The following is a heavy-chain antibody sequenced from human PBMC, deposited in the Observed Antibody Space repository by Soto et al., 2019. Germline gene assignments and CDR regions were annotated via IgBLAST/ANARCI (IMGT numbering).Heavy chain of an antibody. CDR3: AKEGGAKGYYYYGMDV. Sequence: PGGSLRLSCAASGFTFSSYGMHWVRQAPGKGLEWVAVISYDGSNKYYADSVKGRFTISRDNSKNTLYLQMNSLRAEDTAVYYCAKEGGAKGYYYYGMDVSGQVPNVTVSS. V-gene: IGHV3-30*18. D-gene: IGHD3-16*01. CDR2: ISYDGSNK. CDR1: GFTFSSYG. J-gene: IGHJ6*02.